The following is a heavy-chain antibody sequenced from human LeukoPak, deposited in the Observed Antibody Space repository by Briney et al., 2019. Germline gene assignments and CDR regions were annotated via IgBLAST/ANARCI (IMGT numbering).Heavy chain of an antibody. D-gene: IGHD3-9*01. J-gene: IGHJ4*02. CDR1: GGSISSYY. CDR3: ARDKGYDMPFDY. CDR2: IYYSGST. V-gene: IGHV4-59*01. Sequence: SETLSLTCTVSGGSISSYYWSWIRQPPGKGLEWIGYIYYSGSTNYNPSLKSRVTISVDTSKNQFSLKLSSVTAADTAVYYCARDKGYDMPFDYWGQGTLVTVSS.